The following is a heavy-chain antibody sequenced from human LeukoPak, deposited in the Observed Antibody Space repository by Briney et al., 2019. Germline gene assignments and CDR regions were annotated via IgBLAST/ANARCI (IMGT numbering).Heavy chain of an antibody. V-gene: IGHV3-30*01. CDR2: ISDGSRTP. J-gene: IGHJ6*03. CDR3: AREVNYYYYMDV. Sequence: PGGGLRLDCSESGCIVSECGLRWVRQDPGKGLAWVAIISDGSRTPYYAVSVKGRFTVSRDNSKNTLYLQMTSLRVDDTAVYYSAREVNYYYYMDVWGKGTTVTVS. CDR1: GCIVSECG. D-gene: IGHD4-11*01.